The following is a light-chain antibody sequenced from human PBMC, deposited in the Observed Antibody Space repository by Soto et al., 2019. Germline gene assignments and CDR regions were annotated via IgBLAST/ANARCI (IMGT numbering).Light chain of an antibody. Sequence: DIPLTQSPSFLSASLGDRVTITSRASQGISSFFAWYQQTPGKVPKLLIYAASTLQGGGPSRFSGSGSETQFILKISSLEPEDVATCYWQKISPYPRTFGHGKRLEI. CDR1: QGISSF. V-gene: IGKV1-9*01. J-gene: IGKJ5*01. CDR3: QKISPYPRT. CDR2: AAS.